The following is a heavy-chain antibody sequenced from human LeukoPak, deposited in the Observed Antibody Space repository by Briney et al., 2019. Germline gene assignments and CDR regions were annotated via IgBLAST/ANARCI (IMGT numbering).Heavy chain of an antibody. Sequence: ASVKVSCKASGYTFTGYYMHWVRQAPGQGLEWMGRIIPILGIANYAQKFQGRVTITADKSTSTAYMELSSLRSEDTAVYYCARAYSSSSDYWGQGTLVTVSS. D-gene: IGHD6-6*01. J-gene: IGHJ4*02. V-gene: IGHV1-69*04. CDR2: IIPILGIA. CDR1: GYTFTGYY. CDR3: ARAYSSSSDY.